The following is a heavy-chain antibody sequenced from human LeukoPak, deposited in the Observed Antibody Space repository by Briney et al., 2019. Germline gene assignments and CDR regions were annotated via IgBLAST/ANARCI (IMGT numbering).Heavy chain of an antibody. CDR2: MNPNSGNT. V-gene: IGHV1-8*01. Sequence: ASVKVSCKASGYTFTSYDINWGRQATGQGLEWMGWMNPNSGNTGYAQKFQGRVTMTRNTSISTAYMELSSLRSEDTAVYYCARGGYSRSWYYFDYWGQGTLVTVSS. D-gene: IGHD6-13*01. J-gene: IGHJ4*02. CDR3: ARGGYSRSWYYFDY. CDR1: GYTFTSYD.